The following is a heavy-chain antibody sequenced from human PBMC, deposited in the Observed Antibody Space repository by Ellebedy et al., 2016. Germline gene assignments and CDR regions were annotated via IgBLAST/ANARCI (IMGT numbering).Heavy chain of an antibody. J-gene: IGHJ4*02. V-gene: IGHV3-23*01. Sequence: GGSLRLXXTASGLNLNTFFMTWVRQAPGKGLEWVSTISPGSDITRLADSVKGRFTISRDNSRNTLYLQMNSLRAEDTAVYYCYYGHYSGSWGQGTLVTVSS. D-gene: IGHD4-17*01. CDR1: GLNLNTFF. CDR2: ISPGSDIT. CDR3: YYGHYSGS.